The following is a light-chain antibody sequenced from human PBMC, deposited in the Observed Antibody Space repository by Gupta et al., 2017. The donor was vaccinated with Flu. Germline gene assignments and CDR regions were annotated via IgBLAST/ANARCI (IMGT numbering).Light chain of an antibody. V-gene: IGLV2-14*01. CDR3: TSYTNSRTLV. CDR2: EVT. J-gene: IGLJ2*01. CDR1: SSDVGAYYF. Sequence: QSALPQPASVSGSPGQSITISCSGTSSDVGAYYFVSWYQQHPGNAPKLLIYEVTNRPTGVSFRFSGSKSGNTASLTISGLQTEDEADYYCTSYTNSRTLVFGGGTKVTVL.